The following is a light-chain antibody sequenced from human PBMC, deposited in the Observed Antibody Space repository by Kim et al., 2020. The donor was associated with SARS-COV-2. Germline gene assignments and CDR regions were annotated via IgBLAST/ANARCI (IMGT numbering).Light chain of an antibody. V-gene: IGKV3-11*01. J-gene: IGKJ1*01. CDR1: QGFTRS. CDR3: QQRSKSPWT. CDR2: DAP. Sequence: LSPGEGATSPGRASQGFTRSLARYKQKPGHAPRRFIYDAPTRATGIPARVSGSGSRTDFTLTTSSPEPQDFAVYYCQQRSKSPWTFVQGTKVDIK.